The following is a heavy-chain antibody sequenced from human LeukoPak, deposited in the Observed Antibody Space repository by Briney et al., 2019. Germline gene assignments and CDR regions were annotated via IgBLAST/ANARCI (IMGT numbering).Heavy chain of an antibody. Sequence: SETLSLTCTVSGGSISSYYWSWIRQPAGKGLEWIGRIYASGSTNYNPSLKSRVTISVDKSKNQFSLKLSSVTAADTAVYYCARDGSGSLGFDYWGQGTLVTVSS. CDR3: ARDGSGSLGFDY. D-gene: IGHD3-10*01. CDR1: GGSISSYY. J-gene: IGHJ4*02. CDR2: IYASGST. V-gene: IGHV4-4*07.